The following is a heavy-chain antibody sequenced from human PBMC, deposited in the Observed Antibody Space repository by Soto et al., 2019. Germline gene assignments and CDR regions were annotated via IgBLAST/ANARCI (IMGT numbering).Heavy chain of an antibody. CDR1: GFTVNSNY. J-gene: IGHJ4*02. CDR2: ISNAGST. CDR3: ARENIEVVPTTIAIRSAYWYYFDY. V-gene: IGHV3-53*01. Sequence: EVQLVESGGGLIQPGGSLRLSCVASGFTVNSNYMSWVRQAPGKGLEWVSVISNAGSTYYADSVKGRFTISRDKSKNTVHLQMNSLRAEDTAVYYCARENIEVVPTTIAIRSAYWYYFDYWGQGTLVTVSS. D-gene: IGHD2-2*01.